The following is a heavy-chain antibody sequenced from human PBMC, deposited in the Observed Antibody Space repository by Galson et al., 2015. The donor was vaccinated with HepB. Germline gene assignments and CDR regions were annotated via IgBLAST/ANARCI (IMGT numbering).Heavy chain of an antibody. CDR2: ISAGSTTG. CDR1: GFSFSSHS. D-gene: IGHD6-25*01. Sequence: SLRLSCAASGFSFSSHSMNWVRQAPGKGLEWVSYISAGSTTGYYAASVKGRFTISRDNARNSVSLHMSSLRDEDTAVYYCARNPASYDYYNMNVWGQGTTVTVSS. CDR3: ARNPASYDYYNMNV. J-gene: IGHJ6*02. V-gene: IGHV3-48*02.